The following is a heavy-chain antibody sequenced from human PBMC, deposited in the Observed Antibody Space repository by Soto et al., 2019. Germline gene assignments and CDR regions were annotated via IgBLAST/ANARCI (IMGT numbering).Heavy chain of an antibody. Sequence: QVQLVQSGAEVKKPGSSVKVSCKASGGTFSSYAISWVRQAPGQGLEWMGGIIPIFGTANYAQKFQGRVTITADESTRTAYMELSSLRSEDTAVYYCASVLWFGEEPWGGMDVWGQGTTVTVSS. CDR2: IIPIFGTA. CDR3: ASVLWFGEEPWGGMDV. V-gene: IGHV1-69*01. CDR1: GGTFSSYA. J-gene: IGHJ6*02. D-gene: IGHD3-10*01.